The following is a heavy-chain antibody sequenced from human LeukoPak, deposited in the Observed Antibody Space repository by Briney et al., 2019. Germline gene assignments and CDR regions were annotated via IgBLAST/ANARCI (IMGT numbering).Heavy chain of an antibody. Sequence: TGGSLRLSCVASGFTFSSYAIHWVRQAPGKGLEWVAMISYDGSEKYYADFVEGRFSISRDNSKNTLYLEMGSLRAEDTALYYCARDLGEDTTAWGQGTLVTVSS. D-gene: IGHD4-17*01. V-gene: IGHV3-30*04. CDR3: ARDLGEDTTA. CDR1: GFTFSSYA. CDR2: ISYDGSEK. J-gene: IGHJ5*02.